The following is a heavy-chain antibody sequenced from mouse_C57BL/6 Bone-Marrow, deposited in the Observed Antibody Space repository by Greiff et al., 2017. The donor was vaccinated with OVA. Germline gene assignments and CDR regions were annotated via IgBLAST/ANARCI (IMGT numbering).Heavy chain of an antibody. CDR2: IYPGSGNT. Sequence: QVQLQQSGAELVRPGASVKLSCKASGYTFTDYYINWVKQRPGQGLEWIARIYPGSGNTYYNEKFKGKATLTADKSSSTAYMQLSSLTSEDAAVYFCSRSEDEIFDDWGQGTTLTVSS. J-gene: IGHJ2*01. CDR1: GYTFTDYY. CDR3: SRSEDEIFDD. V-gene: IGHV1-76*01.